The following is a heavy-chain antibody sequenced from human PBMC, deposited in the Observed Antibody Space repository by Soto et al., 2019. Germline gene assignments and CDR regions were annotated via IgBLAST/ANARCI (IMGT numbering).Heavy chain of an antibody. D-gene: IGHD6-13*01. V-gene: IGHV3-23*01. Sequence: EMQLLESGGGLVQAGGSLRPSCAASGFTVSSYAPNWVRQAPGKGLEWVSGISASTYYADSVKGRFTISRDTSKNTLYLQMNSLRAEDTAIYFCAIRMYSTRWYYLDYWGQGTLVTVSS. J-gene: IGHJ4*02. CDR3: AIRMYSTRWYYLDY. CDR2: ISAST. CDR1: GFTVSSYA.